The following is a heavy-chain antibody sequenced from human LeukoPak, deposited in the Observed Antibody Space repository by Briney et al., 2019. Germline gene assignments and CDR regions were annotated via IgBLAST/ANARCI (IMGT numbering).Heavy chain of an antibody. D-gene: IGHD5-12*01. CDR1: GFTFSAYW. CDR3: ARLTLSANDWCYDY. Sequence: GGSLRLSCAASGFTFSAYWMRWVRQAPGKGLEWVASIREDGSEKYYVDSVKGRFTISRDNAKNSLYLQMNSLRAEDTAVYYCARLTLSANDWCYDYWGQGTLVTVSS. CDR2: IREDGSEK. V-gene: IGHV3-7*01. J-gene: IGHJ4*02.